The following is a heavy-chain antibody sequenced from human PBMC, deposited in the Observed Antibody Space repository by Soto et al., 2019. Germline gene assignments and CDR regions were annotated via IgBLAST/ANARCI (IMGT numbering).Heavy chain of an antibody. CDR1: GGSISSYY. CDR2: IYYSGST. Sequence: SETLSLTCTVSGGSISSYYWSWIRQPPGKGLEWIGYIYYSGSTNYNPSLKSRVTISVDTSKNQFSLELSSVTAADTAVYYCARAPTLKAVAGTPYFDYWGQGTLVTVSS. D-gene: IGHD6-19*01. V-gene: IGHV4-59*01. J-gene: IGHJ4*02. CDR3: ARAPTLKAVAGTPYFDY.